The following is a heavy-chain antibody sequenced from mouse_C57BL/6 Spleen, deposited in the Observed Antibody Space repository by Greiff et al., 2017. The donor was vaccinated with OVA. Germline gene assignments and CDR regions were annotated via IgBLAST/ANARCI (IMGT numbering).Heavy chain of an antibody. CDR1: GYTFTSYW. CDR2: IDPSDSET. J-gene: IGHJ2*01. V-gene: IGHV1-52*01. Sequence: QVQLQQPGAELVRPGSSVKLSCKASGYTFTSYWMHWVKQRPIQGLEWIGNIDPSDSETHYNQKFKDKATLTVDKSSSTAYMQLSSLTSEDSAVYYGARTYYSNYVGYFDYWGQGTTLTVSS. CDR3: ARTYYSNYVGYFDY. D-gene: IGHD2-5*01.